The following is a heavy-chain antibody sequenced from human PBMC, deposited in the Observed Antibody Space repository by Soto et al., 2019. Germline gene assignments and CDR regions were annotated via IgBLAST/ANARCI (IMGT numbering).Heavy chain of an antibody. CDR3: ARQGSGWYDYYYGMDV. Sequence: ETLSLTCTVSGGSISSSSYYWGWIRQPPGKGLEWIGSIYYSGSTYYNPSLKSRVTISVDTSKNQFSLKLSSVTAADTAVYYCARQGSGWYDYYYGMDVWGQGTTVTVSS. J-gene: IGHJ6*02. CDR1: GGSISSSSYY. D-gene: IGHD6-19*01. CDR2: IYYSGST. V-gene: IGHV4-39*01.